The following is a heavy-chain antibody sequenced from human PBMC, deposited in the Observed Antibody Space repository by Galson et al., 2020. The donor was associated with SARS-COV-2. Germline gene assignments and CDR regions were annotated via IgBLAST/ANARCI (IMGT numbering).Heavy chain of an antibody. D-gene: IGHD3-3*01. Sequence: ETSETLSLTCTVSGGSISSYYWSWIRQPPGKGLEWIGYIYYSGSTNYNPSLKSRVTISVDTSKNQFSLKLSSVTAADTAVYYCASHDTIFGVVIAYFDYWGQGTLVTVSS. CDR3: ASHDTIFGVVIAYFDY. CDR2: IYYSGST. CDR1: GGSISSYY. V-gene: IGHV4-59*08. J-gene: IGHJ4*02.